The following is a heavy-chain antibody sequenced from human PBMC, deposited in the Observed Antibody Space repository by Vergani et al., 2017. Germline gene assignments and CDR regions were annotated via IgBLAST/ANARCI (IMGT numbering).Heavy chain of an antibody. CDR3: AREGSSYWDNWFDP. V-gene: IGHV4-59*01. J-gene: IGHJ5*02. D-gene: IGHD6-6*01. CDR2: IYYSGST. Sequence: QVQLQESGPGLVKPSETLSLTCTVSGGSISSYYWSWIRQPPGKGLEWVGYIYYSGSTNYNPSLKSRVTISVDTSKNQFPLKLSSVTAADTAGYCCAREGSSYWDNWFDPWGQGTLVTVSA. CDR1: GGSISSYY.